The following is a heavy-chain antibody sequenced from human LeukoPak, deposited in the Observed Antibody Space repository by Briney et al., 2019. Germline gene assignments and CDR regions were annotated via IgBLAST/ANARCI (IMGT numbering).Heavy chain of an antibody. D-gene: IGHD4/OR15-4a*01. CDR3: AKDREFPNFYFDH. J-gene: IGHJ4*02. Sequence: GGSLRLSCVASGFTFSNYAMTWVRQTPGKGLEWISAMSGGGGSTYYADSVKGRFTISRDNSMNTLYLQMNSLRVEDTAVYYCAKDREFPNFYFDHWGQGTQVTVSS. CDR2: MSGGGGST. V-gene: IGHV3-23*01. CDR1: GFTFSNYA.